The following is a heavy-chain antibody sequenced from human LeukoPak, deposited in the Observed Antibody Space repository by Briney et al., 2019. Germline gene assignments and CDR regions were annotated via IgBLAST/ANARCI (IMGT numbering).Heavy chain of an antibody. V-gene: IGHV1-2*02. CDR3: ARGGKKQMATTPCGY. CDR1: GYTFTGYY. J-gene: IGHJ4*02. D-gene: IGHD5-24*01. Sequence: ASVKVSCKASGYTFTGYYMHWVRQAPGQGLEWMGWINPNSGGTNYAQKFQGRVTMTRDTSISTAYVELSRLRSDDTAVYYCARGGKKQMATTPCGYWGQGTLVTVSS. CDR2: INPNSGGT.